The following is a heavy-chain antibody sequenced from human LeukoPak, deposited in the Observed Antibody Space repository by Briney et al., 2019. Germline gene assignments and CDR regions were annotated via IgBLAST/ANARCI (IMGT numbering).Heavy chain of an antibody. V-gene: IGHV1-18*01. D-gene: IGHD3-22*01. CDR3: ARDRQFRYDSSDYTDS. CDR2: ISGYNGDT. CDR1: GYTFTTYG. Sequence: AASVKVSCKASGYTFTTYGISWVRQAPGQGLEWMGWISGYNGDTNYAQKFQGRVTMTTDTSTSTAYMELRSLRSDDTAVYYCARDRQFRYDSSDYTDSWGQGTLVTVSS. J-gene: IGHJ4*02.